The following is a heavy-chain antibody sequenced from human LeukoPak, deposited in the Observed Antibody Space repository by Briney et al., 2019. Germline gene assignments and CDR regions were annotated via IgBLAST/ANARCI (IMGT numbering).Heavy chain of an antibody. CDR3: ARDRGIAAMYYYGMDV. V-gene: IGHV3-13*01. Sequence: GGSLRLSCAASGFTFSSYDMHWVRQATGKGLEWVSAIGTAGDTYYPGSVEGRFTISRENAKNSLYLQMNSLRAGDTAVYYCARDRGIAAMYYYGMDVWGQGTTVTVSS. J-gene: IGHJ6*02. CDR2: IGTAGDT. D-gene: IGHD6-25*01. CDR1: GFTFSSYD.